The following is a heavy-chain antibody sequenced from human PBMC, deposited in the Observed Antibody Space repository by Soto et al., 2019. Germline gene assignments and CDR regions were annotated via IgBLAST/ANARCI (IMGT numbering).Heavy chain of an antibody. V-gene: IGHV1-2*04. J-gene: IGHJ4*02. CDR1: GYTLTGYY. CDR3: AREYYDFWSGYYPFDY. D-gene: IGHD3-3*01. Sequence: ASVKVSCKASGYTLTGYYMHWVRQAPGQGLEWMGWINPNSGGTNYAQKFQGWVTMTRDTSISTAYMELSRLRSDDTAVYYCAREYYDFWSGYYPFDYWGQGTLVTVSS. CDR2: INPNSGGT.